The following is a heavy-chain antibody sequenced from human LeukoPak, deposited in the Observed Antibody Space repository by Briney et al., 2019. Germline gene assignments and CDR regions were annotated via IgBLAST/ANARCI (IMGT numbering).Heavy chain of an antibody. CDR1: GYTFTSYY. D-gene: IGHD3-10*01. CDR3: ARGFRYVDPYGSGRYSWGYYGMDV. CDR2: INLIGGLT. Sequence: GASVKVSCKASGYTFTSYYIHWLRQAPGQGPQWMGMINLIGGLTYYAPKFQGRVTMTRDTSTSTVYMELSRLRSDGAAMYYCARGFRYVDPYGSGRYSWGYYGMDVWGQGTTVTVSS. J-gene: IGHJ6*02. V-gene: IGHV1-46*01.